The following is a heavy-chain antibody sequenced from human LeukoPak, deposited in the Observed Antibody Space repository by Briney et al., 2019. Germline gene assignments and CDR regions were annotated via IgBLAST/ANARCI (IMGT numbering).Heavy chain of an antibody. CDR3: AKDGTRGIRFGKIPHYFDY. V-gene: IGHV3-30*02. D-gene: IGHD3-10*01. Sequence: GGSLRLSCAASGLTFSSYSMNWVRQAPGKGLEWVAFIRYDGSNKYFADSVKGRFTISRDSSKNTLYLQMNSLRVDDTAVYYCAKDGTRGIRFGKIPHYFDYWGQGTLVTVSS. CDR2: IRYDGSNK. CDR1: GLTFSSYS. J-gene: IGHJ4*02.